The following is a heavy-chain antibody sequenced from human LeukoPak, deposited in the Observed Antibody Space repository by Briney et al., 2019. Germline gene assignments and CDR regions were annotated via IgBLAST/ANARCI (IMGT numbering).Heavy chain of an antibody. J-gene: IGHJ3*02. V-gene: IGHV4-31*03. Sequence: PSETLSLTCTVSGGSISSGGYYWSWIRQHPGKGLEWIGYIYYSGSTYYNPSLKSRVTISVDTSKNQFSLKLGSVTAADMAVYYCARVRPPLLWFGELPSAFDIWGQGTMVTVSS. D-gene: IGHD3-10*01. CDR1: GGSISSGGYY. CDR2: IYYSGST. CDR3: ARVRPPLLWFGELPSAFDI.